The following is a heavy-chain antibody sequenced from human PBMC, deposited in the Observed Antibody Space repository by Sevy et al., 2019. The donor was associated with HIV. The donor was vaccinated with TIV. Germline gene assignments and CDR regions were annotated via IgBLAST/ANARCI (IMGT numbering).Heavy chain of an antibody. CDR2: INPNSGGT. J-gene: IGHJ6*02. D-gene: IGHD2-21*02. Sequence: ASVKVSCKASGYTFTGYYMHWVRQAPGQGLEWMGWINPNSGGTNYAQKFHGRVTMTRDTSISTAYMELVRLRSDDTAVYYCAREFCGGDCYSEDYYYYYGMDVWGQGTTVTVSS. CDR1: GYTFTGYY. V-gene: IGHV1-2*02. CDR3: AREFCGGDCYSEDYYYYYGMDV.